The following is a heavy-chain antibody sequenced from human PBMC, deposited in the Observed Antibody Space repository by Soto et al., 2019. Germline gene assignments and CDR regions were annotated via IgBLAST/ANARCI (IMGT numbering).Heavy chain of an antibody. D-gene: IGHD3-10*01. CDR1: GFTFSSYA. Sequence: GGSLRLSCAASGFTFSSYAMSWVRQAPGKGLEWVSAISGSGGSTYYADSVKGRFTISRDNSKNTLYLQMNSLRAEDTAVYYCAKRSDGSGSYPYYYYYYYMDVWGKGTTVTVSS. CDR2: ISGSGGST. CDR3: AKRSDGSGSYPYYYYYYYMDV. V-gene: IGHV3-23*01. J-gene: IGHJ6*03.